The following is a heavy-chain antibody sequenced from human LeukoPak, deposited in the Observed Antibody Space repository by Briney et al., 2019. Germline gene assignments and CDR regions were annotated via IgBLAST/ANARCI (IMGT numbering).Heavy chain of an antibody. V-gene: IGHV3-30*02. CDR3: ARNRAAAGDWLDP. J-gene: IGHJ5*02. CDR1: GFTFSAYG. Sequence: GGSLRLSCAASGFTFSAYGGHWIRQAPGKGLEWLAFIRYDGRIKNNADSVKGRFTISRANSKNTLHLQMNSLTTENTSLYYCARNRAAAGDWLDPWGQGTLVIVS. CDR2: IRYDGRIK. D-gene: IGHD6-13*01.